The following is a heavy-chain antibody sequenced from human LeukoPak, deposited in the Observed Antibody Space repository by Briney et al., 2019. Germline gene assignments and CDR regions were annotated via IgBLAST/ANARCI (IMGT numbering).Heavy chain of an antibody. J-gene: IGHJ5*02. Sequence: GRSLRVSCAASGFTFSSYAMHWVRQAPGKGLEYVSAISSNGGSTYYAISVKCRFTISRDNSKNTLYLKMGSLRAEDMAVYYCAREVVVAAHNWFDPWGQGTLVTVSS. CDR2: ISSNGGST. V-gene: IGHV3-64*01. CDR1: GFTFSSYA. CDR3: AREVVVAAHNWFDP. D-gene: IGHD2-15*01.